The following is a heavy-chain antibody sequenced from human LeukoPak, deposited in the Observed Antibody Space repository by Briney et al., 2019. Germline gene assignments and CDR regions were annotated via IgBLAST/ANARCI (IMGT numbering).Heavy chain of an antibody. V-gene: IGHV3-11*05. J-gene: IGHJ6*02. CDR1: GFTFSDYY. Sequence: GGSLRLSCAASGFTFSDYYMSWIRQAPGKGLEWVSYISSSSSYTNYADSVKGRFTISRDNAKNSLYLQMNSLRAEDTAVYYCARGLRPGVVVPAAYYYYYGTDVWGQGTTVTVSS. CDR2: ISSSSSYT. CDR3: ARGLRPGVVVPAAYYYYYGTDV. D-gene: IGHD2-2*01.